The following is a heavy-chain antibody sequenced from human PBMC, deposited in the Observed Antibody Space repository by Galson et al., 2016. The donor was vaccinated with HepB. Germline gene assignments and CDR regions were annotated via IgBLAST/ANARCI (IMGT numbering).Heavy chain of an antibody. D-gene: IGHD2-15*01. CDR1: GFTFSTYA. Sequence: SLRLSCAASGFTFSTYAMTWVRQAPGKGLEWVSVITDSGDATHHADSVKGRFTMSRDNSKNTLYLDMNSLRAEDTAMYYCARGTLKHCSGLSCYPFDYWGQGTLVTVSS. J-gene: IGHJ4*02. CDR3: ARGTLKHCSGLSCYPFDY. V-gene: IGHV3-23*01. CDR2: ITDSGDAT.